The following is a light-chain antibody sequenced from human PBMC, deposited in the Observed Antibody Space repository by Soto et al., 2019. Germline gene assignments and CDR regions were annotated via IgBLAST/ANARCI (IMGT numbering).Light chain of an antibody. CDR3: ASLTTTNFV. V-gene: IGLV2-14*01. J-gene: IGLJ1*01. CDR2: EVS. CDR1: SSDVGAYNL. Sequence: LTQPASVSGSPGQSITISCTGTSSDVGAYNLVSWYQHHPDKAPKLMISEVSNRPSGVSDRFSGSKSGNTASLTISGLQAEDEADYYCASLTTTNFVFGTGTKVTVL.